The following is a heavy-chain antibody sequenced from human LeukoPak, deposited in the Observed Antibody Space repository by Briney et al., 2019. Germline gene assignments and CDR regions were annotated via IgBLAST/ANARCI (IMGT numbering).Heavy chain of an antibody. CDR3: AKVRTGTYYRDPFDI. CDR1: GFTFSSYA. D-gene: IGHD1-26*01. Sequence: GGSLRLSCAASGFTFSSYAMSWVRQAPGKGVEWVSAVSGAGGSTYYADSVKGRFTISRDNSRNTLSLQMNSLRAEDTAVYYCAKVRTGTYYRDPFDIWGQGTMVTVSS. CDR2: VSGAGGST. J-gene: IGHJ3*02. V-gene: IGHV3-23*01.